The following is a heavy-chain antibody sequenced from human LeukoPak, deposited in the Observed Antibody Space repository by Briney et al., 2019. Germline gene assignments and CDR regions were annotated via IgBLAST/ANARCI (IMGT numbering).Heavy chain of an antibody. CDR2: INHSGST. D-gene: IGHD3-3*01. Sequence: SETLSLTCAVYGGSFRGYYWSWIRQPPGKGLGWIGEINHSGSTNYNPSLKSRVTISVDTSKNQFSLKLSSVTAADTAVYYCARGRPRFTFDYWGQGTPVTVSS. V-gene: IGHV4-34*01. J-gene: IGHJ4*02. CDR3: ARGRPRFTFDY. CDR1: GGSFRGYY.